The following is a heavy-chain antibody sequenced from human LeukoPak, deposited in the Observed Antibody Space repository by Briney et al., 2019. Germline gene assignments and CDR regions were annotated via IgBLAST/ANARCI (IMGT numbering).Heavy chain of an antibody. D-gene: IGHD3-22*01. V-gene: IGHV4-59*08. Sequence: SETLSLTCTVSGGSISSYYWSWIRQPPGKGLEWIGYIYYSGSTNYNPSLKSRVTMSVDTSKNQFSLKLSSVTAADTAVYYCARSSLGSSGYYPSFYYYYGMDVWGQGTTVTVSS. CDR1: GGSISSYY. CDR2: IYYSGST. CDR3: ARSSLGSSGYYPSFYYYYGMDV. J-gene: IGHJ6*02.